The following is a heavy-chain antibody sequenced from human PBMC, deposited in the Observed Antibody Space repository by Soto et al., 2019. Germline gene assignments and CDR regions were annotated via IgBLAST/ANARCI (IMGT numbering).Heavy chain of an antibody. D-gene: IGHD3-22*01. CDR2: INAGIGDT. Sequence: GASVKVSCKASGYTFTSYAMHWVRQAPGQRLEWMGWINAGIGDTEYSEKFQGRVTITRDTSASTAYMELSSLRAEDTAVYYCAKDWSNYYDSSGPVDPWGQGTLVTVSS. V-gene: IGHV1-3*01. J-gene: IGHJ5*02. CDR3: AKDWSNYYDSSGPVDP. CDR1: GYTFTSYA.